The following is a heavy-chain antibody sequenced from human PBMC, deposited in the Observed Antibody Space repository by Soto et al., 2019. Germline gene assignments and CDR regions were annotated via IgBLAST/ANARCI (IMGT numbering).Heavy chain of an antibody. Sequence: QVQLVQSGAEVKKPGASVKVSCKASGYTFSTYAMHWVRQAPGQRLEWMGGINAGIGYPKYSERFQGRVTITRDTSASTVHMEVSSLRAEDTAVYYCARASTFWFGEFDYWGQGTLVTVSS. CDR3: ARASTFWFGEFDY. J-gene: IGHJ4*02. CDR2: INAGIGYP. D-gene: IGHD3-10*01. V-gene: IGHV1-3*01. CDR1: GYTFSTYA.